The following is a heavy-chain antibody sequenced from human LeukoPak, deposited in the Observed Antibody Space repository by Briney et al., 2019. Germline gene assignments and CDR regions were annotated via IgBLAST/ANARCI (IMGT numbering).Heavy chain of an antibody. D-gene: IGHD5-12*01. CDR2: IIPIFGTA. CDR1: GGTFSSYA. V-gene: IGHV1-69*13. Sequence: ASVKVSCKASGGTFSSYAISWVRQAPGQGLEWMGGIIPIFGTANYAQKFQGRVTITADESTSTAYMELSSLRSEDTAVYYCARGGATIIGNYYYMDVWGKGTTVTISS. CDR3: ARGGATIIGNYYYMDV. J-gene: IGHJ6*03.